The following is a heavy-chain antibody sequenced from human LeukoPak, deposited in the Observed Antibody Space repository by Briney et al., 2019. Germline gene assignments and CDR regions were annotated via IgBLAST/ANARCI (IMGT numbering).Heavy chain of an antibody. D-gene: IGHD4-17*01. CDR2: TSGSGGST. J-gene: IGHJ4*02. CDR3: AKDLSARKTTVTTWCFDY. CDR1: GFTFSSYA. Sequence: GGSLRLSCAASGFTFSSYAMSWVRQAPGKGLEGVSATSGSGGSTYYADSVRGRFTISRDNSKNTLYLQMNSLRGEDTAVYYCAKDLSARKTTVTTWCFDYWGQGTLVTVSS. V-gene: IGHV3-23*01.